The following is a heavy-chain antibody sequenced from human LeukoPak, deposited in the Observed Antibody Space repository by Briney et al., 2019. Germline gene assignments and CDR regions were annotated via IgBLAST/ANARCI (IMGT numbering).Heavy chain of an antibody. D-gene: IGHD2-15*01. CDR3: AKAHRISGSCYSWIDY. V-gene: IGHV3-48*03. CDR1: GFTFSSYE. J-gene: IGHJ4*02. CDR2: IGSSGSPI. Sequence: PGGSRRLSCAPFGFTFSSYEMNWVRQAPGKGLEWVSYIGSSGSPIYYADSVKGRFTISRDNAKNSLYLQMNSLRAEDTAVYYCAKAHRISGSCYSWIDYWGQGTLVTVSS.